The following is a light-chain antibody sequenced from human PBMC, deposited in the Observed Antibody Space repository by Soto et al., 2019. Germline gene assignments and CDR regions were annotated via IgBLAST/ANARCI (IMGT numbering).Light chain of an antibody. J-gene: IGKJ1*01. V-gene: IGKV3-15*01. CDR1: ESVSTF. CDR3: QQYINWPSWT. CDR2: GAS. Sequence: DKVMTQSPATLSVSPGETATLSCRASESVSTFLAWYQQKPGQAPRLLIYGASTRATGVPARFSGSGSGTEFTLTISRLQSEVFAVYYCQQYINWPSWTFGQGTKVEVK.